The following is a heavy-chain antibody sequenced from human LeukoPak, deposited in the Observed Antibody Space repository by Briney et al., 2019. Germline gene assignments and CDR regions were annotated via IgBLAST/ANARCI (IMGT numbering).Heavy chain of an antibody. V-gene: IGHV3-30*04. CDR1: GFTFRSYA. D-gene: IGHD2-2*01. J-gene: IGHJ4*02. CDR2: ISYDGSNK. CDR3: ARGYCSSTSCAIED. Sequence: GGSRRLSCAASGFTFRSYAMYWVRLAPGKGLEWVTVISYDGSNKDYADSVKGRFTISRDNSKNTLYLQMNSLRAEDTAVYYCARGYCSSTSCAIEDWGQGTLVTVSS.